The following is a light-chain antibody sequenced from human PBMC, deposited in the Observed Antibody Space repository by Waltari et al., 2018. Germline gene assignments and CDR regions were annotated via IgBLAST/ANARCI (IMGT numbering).Light chain of an antibody. J-gene: IGLJ2*01. CDR1: PDDDGGFDA. CDR3: CSYVRGNGIT. CDR2: DVI. Sequence: QSALTQPASVSGSPGQSITISCTGPPDDDGGFDAVSWYQQSPGEHPTLIIFDVIWRPSGVSERFSGAKSGNTATLTISGLRPEDEAIYHCCSYVRGNGITFGGGTKLTVL. V-gene: IGLV2-23*02.